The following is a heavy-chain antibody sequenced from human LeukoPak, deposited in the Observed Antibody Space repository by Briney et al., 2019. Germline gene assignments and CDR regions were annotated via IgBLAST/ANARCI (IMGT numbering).Heavy chain of an antibody. D-gene: IGHD5-12*01. Sequence: SETLSLTCTVSGGSVSGGSISTSRYYWGWIRQSPGKGLEWIGNFFYSGSTYYNPSPKSRVTVSVDTSKNQFSLKLSSVTAADTAVYYCARVRRIGASLGWFDPWGQGTLVTVSS. CDR2: FFYSGST. V-gene: IGHV4-39*07. J-gene: IGHJ5*02. CDR3: ARVRRIGASLGWFDP. CDR1: GGSISTSRYY.